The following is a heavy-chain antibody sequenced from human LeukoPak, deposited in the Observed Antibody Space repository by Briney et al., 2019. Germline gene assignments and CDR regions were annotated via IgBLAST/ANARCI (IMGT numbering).Heavy chain of an antibody. D-gene: IGHD2-15*01. Sequence: PGGSLRLSCAASGFTFSSYAMSWVRQAPGKGLERVSAISGSGGSTYYADSVKGQFTISRDNSKNTLYLQMNSLRAEDTAVYYCAKDSFEYCSGGSCYSDYWGQGTLVTVSS. J-gene: IGHJ4*02. V-gene: IGHV3-23*01. CDR1: GFTFSSYA. CDR3: AKDSFEYCSGGSCYSDY. CDR2: ISGSGGST.